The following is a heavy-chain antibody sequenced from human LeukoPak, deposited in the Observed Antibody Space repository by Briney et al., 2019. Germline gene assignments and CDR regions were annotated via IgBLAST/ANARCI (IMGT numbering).Heavy chain of an antibody. J-gene: IGHJ4*02. V-gene: IGHV3-23*01. Sequence: TGGSLRLSCAASGFTFSSYAMSWVRQAPGKGLEWVSAISGSGGSTYYADSVKGRFTTSRDNSKNTPYLQMNSLRAEDTAVYYCAKTGVQLWFEDYWGQGTLVTVSS. CDR2: ISGSGGST. D-gene: IGHD5-18*01. CDR1: GFTFSSYA. CDR3: AKTGVQLWFEDY.